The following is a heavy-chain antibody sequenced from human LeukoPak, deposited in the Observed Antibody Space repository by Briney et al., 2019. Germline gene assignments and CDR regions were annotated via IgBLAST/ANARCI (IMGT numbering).Heavy chain of an antibody. CDR3: ARASMVRGVRRFDP. V-gene: IGHV4-39*01. CDR2: IYHSGST. D-gene: IGHD3-10*01. J-gene: IGHJ5*02. CDR1: GDSIGSSAYY. Sequence: PSETLSLTCSVSGDSIGSSAYYWGWIRQSPGKGLEWLGSIYHSGSTYDNPSLKSRVTISVDTSKNQFSLKLSSVTAADTAVYYCARASMVRGVRRFDPWGQGTLVTVSS.